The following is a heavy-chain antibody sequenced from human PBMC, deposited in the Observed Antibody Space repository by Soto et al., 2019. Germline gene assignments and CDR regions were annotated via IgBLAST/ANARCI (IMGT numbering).Heavy chain of an antibody. CDR1: EFTFSNYA. V-gene: IGHV3-30*18. J-gene: IGHJ6*02. CDR3: AKDGGPRRFHYYGMDV. CDR2: IKSKTDGSNK. Sequence: GGSLRLSCAASEFTFSNYAMSWVRQAPGKGLEWVGRIKSKTDGSNKYYADSVKGRFTISRDNSKNTLYLQMNSLRAEDTAVYYCAKDGGPRRFHYYGMDVWGQGTTVTVSS. D-gene: IGHD3-16*01.